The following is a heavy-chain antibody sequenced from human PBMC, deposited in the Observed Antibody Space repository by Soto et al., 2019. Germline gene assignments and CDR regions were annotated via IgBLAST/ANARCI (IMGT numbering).Heavy chain of an antibody. V-gene: IGHV5-51*01. J-gene: IGHJ3*02. CDR3: ARRVTTVKARMVTAGVGGAFDI. D-gene: IGHD2-21*02. CDR1: GYSFTSYW. Sequence: GESLKISCKGSGYSFTSYWIGWVRQMPGKGLEWMGIIYPGDSDTRYSPSFQGQVTISADKSISTAYLQWSSLKASDTAMYYCARRVTTVKARMVTAGVGGAFDIWGQGTMVTVSS. CDR2: IYPGDSDT.